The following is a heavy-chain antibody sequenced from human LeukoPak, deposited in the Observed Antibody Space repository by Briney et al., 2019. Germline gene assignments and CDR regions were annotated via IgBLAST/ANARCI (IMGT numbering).Heavy chain of an antibody. CDR3: ARSGIAAPYYYYMDV. Sequence: SETLSLTCAVSGYSISSGYYWGWIRRPPGKGLEWIGMIYHSGSTYYNPSLKSLVTISVDTSKNQFSLKLSSVTAADTAVYYCARSGIAAPYYYYMDVWGKGTTVTVSS. V-gene: IGHV4-38-2*01. D-gene: IGHD6-6*01. CDR1: GYSISSGYY. J-gene: IGHJ6*03. CDR2: IYHSGST.